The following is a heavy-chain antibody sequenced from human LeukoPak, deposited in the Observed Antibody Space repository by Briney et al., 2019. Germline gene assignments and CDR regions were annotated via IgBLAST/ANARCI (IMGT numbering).Heavy chain of an antibody. CDR2: IYYSGST. V-gene: IGHV4-39*01. CDR3: ANAPAKSGWYYLFDY. D-gene: IGHD6-19*01. CDR1: GGSTSSSSYY. J-gene: IGHJ4*02. Sequence: PSETLSLTCTVSGGSTSSSSYYWGWIRQPPGKGLEWIGSIYYSGSTYYNPSLKSRVAISVDTSKNQFSLKLSSVTAADTAVYYCANAPAKSGWYYLFDYWGQGTLVTVSS.